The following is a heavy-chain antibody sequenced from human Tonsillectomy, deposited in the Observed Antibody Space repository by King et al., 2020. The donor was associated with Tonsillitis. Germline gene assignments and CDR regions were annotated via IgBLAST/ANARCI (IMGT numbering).Heavy chain of an antibody. CDR2: IRGSGGST. Sequence: VQLVESGGGLVQPGGSLRLSCAASGFTFSSYAMSWVRQAPGKGREWVSAIRGSGGSTYYADSVKGRFTISRDNSKHTRYLQMNSLRAEDTAVYYCAKVLDYYDSSGYYSQDDYWGQGTLVTVSS. CDR1: GFTFSSYA. D-gene: IGHD3-22*01. CDR3: AKVLDYYDSSGYYSQDDY. V-gene: IGHV3-23*04. J-gene: IGHJ4*02.